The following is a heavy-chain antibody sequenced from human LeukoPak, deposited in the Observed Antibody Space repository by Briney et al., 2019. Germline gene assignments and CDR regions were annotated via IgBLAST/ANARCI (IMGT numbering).Heavy chain of an antibody. CDR3: ARGYPLSTTAAGTYFQH. J-gene: IGHJ1*01. D-gene: IGHD6-13*01. CDR1: WETLPGYY. V-gene: IGHV1-2*02. CDR2: VNPNSGGT. Sequence: ASAKGPCKASWETLPGYYMQWGGQAPRQRGEGMGWVNPNSGGTNYAQKFQGRVTMTRDTSISTAYMELSRLRSDDTAVYYCARGYPLSTTAAGTYFQHWGQGTLVTVSS.